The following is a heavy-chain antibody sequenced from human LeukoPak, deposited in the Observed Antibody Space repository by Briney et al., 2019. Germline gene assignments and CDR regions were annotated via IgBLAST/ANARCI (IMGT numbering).Heavy chain of an antibody. D-gene: IGHD3-9*01. J-gene: IGHJ5*02. Sequence: SETLSLTCAVYGGSFSGYYWSWIRQPPGKGLEWIGEINHYGSTNYNPSLKSRVTISVDTSKNQFSLKLSSVTAADTAVYYCARSRSTGYLNWFDPWGQGTLVTVSS. CDR1: GGSFSGYY. V-gene: IGHV4-34*01. CDR3: ARSRSTGYLNWFDP. CDR2: INHYGST.